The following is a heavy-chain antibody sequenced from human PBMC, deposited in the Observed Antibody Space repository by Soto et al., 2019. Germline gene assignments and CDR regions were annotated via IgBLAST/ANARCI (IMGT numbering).Heavy chain of an antibody. V-gene: IGHV1-8*01. D-gene: IGHD3-3*01. Sequence: VASVKVSCKASGYTFTSYDINWVRQATGQGLEWMGWMNPNSGNTGYAQKFQGRVTMTRNTSISTAYMELRSLRSDDTAVYYCARDPNDFWSGSTLGWFDPWGQGTLVTVSS. CDR1: GYTFTSYD. CDR3: ARDPNDFWSGSTLGWFDP. CDR2: MNPNSGNT. J-gene: IGHJ5*02.